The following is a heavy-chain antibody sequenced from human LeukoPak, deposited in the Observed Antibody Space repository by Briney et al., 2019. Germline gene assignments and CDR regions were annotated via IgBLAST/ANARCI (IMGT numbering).Heavy chain of an antibody. D-gene: IGHD2-2*02. CDR1: GGSINNYY. V-gene: IGHV4-59*08. CDR2: IYYTGST. CDR3: ATXKYXHXXXXFDY. J-gene: IGHJ4*02. Sequence: SETLSLTCTVSGGSINNYYWSWIRQPPGKGLEWIGYIYYTGSTNYNPSLKGRLSISLDTSRNQFSLKLSSVTAADTAVYYCATXKYXHXXXXFDYWGQGTLVTVS.